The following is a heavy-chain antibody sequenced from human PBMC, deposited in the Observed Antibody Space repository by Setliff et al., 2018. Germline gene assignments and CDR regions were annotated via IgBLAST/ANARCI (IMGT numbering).Heavy chain of an antibody. Sequence: PSETLSLTCAVYGGSFSGYYWSWIRQPPGKGLEWIGEINHSGSTNYNPSLKSRVTISVDTSKNQLSLKLSSVTAADTAVYYCARGPEGSGYIGSLDYWGQGTLVTVS. V-gene: IGHV4-34*01. D-gene: IGHD3-22*01. J-gene: IGHJ4*02. CDR2: INHSGST. CDR1: GGSFSGYY. CDR3: ARGPEGSGYIGSLDY.